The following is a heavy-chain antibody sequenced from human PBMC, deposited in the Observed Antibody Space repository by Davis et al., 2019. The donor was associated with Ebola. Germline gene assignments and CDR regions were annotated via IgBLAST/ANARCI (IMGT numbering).Heavy chain of an antibody. CDR1: GGSISSGAYY. Sequence: SETLSLTCTVSGGSISSGAYYWSWIRLHPGKGLEWIGCVYDSGSTYYNPSLRSRVTISVDTSQNQFSLNLSSVTAADTAVFYCARGVRKRVNYFDYWGHGTLVTVSS. J-gene: IGHJ4*01. CDR3: ARGVRKRVNYFDY. CDR2: VYDSGST. D-gene: IGHD1-14*01. V-gene: IGHV4-31*03.